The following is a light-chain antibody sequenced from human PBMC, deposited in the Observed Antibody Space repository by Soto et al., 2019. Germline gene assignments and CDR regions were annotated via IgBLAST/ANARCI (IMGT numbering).Light chain of an antibody. CDR2: DAS. Sequence: DIQMTQYPSTLSASVGDRVTITCRASQSISSWLAWYQQKPGKAPKLLSYDASILESGVPSSFSGSESGTEFTLTSRSLQPVHFATYYCQQYSTYWTLGQGTRVEI. CDR3: QQYSTYWT. J-gene: IGKJ1*01. CDR1: QSISSW. V-gene: IGKV1-5*01.